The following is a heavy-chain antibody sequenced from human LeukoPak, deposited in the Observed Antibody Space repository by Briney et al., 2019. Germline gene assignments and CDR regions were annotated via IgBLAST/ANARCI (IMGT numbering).Heavy chain of an antibody. Sequence: GASVKVSFKASGYTFTGYYMHWVRQAPGQGLEWMGMINPSGGSTRYAQKFQGRVTMTSDTSTSTLYMDLSSLRSEDTAVYYCARAYIAAEGPLHWGQGTLVTVSS. CDR1: GYTFTGYY. J-gene: IGHJ4*02. V-gene: IGHV1-46*01. D-gene: IGHD6-13*01. CDR3: ARAYIAAEGPLH. CDR2: INPSGGST.